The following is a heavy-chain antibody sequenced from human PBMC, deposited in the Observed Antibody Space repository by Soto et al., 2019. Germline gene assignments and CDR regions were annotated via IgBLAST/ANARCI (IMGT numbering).Heavy chain of an antibody. CDR1: GFNFNSYG. CDR3: ARGGYYGSGTHPNWFDP. Sequence: QVQLVESGGGVVQPGRSLRLSCAASGFNFNSYGMHWVRQAPGKGLEWVAVISYDGSNKYYADSVKGRFTISRDNSKNTLYLQMNSLRAEDTAVYYCARGGYYGSGTHPNWFDPWGQGTLVTVSS. CDR2: ISYDGSNK. V-gene: IGHV3-30*19. D-gene: IGHD3-10*01. J-gene: IGHJ5*02.